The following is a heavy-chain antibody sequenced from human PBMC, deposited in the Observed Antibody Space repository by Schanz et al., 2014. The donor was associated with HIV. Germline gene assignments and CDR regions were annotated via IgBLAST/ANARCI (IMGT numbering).Heavy chain of an antibody. J-gene: IGHJ6*02. CDR2: MNPGSGNT. CDR3: ARRRGWGSYRYFPYGLDV. V-gene: IGHV1-2*02. Sequence: QVQLVQSGAEVKKPGSSVEVSCKASGDTFSTDAFSWVRQVPGQGLEWLGWMNPGSGNTDYAQKFQGRVTMTRDTSISTAYMELSRLRSDDTAVYYCARRRGWGSYRYFPYGLDVWGQGTTVTVSS. CDR1: GDTFSTDA. D-gene: IGHD3-16*02.